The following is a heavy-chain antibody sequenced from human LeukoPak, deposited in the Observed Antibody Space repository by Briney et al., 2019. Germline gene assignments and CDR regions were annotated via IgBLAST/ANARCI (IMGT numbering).Heavy chain of an antibody. CDR3: ARVTGYMIEDYFDY. J-gene: IGHJ4*02. Sequence: SETLSLTCTVSGGSISSYYWSWIRRPPGKGLEWIGYIYYSGSTNYNPPLKSRVTISVDTSKNQFSLKLRSVTAADTAVYYCARVTGYMIEDYFDYWGQGTLVTVSS. CDR1: GGSISSYY. D-gene: IGHD3-22*01. CDR2: IYYSGST. V-gene: IGHV4-59*01.